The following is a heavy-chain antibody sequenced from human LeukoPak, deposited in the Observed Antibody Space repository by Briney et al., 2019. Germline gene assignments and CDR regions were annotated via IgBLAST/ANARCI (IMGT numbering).Heavy chain of an antibody. D-gene: IGHD6-6*01. J-gene: IGHJ4*02. CDR2: ISAYNGNT. Sequence: ASVKVSCKASGYTFTSYGISWVRQAPGQGLEWMGWISAYNGNTNYAQKLQGRVTMTTDTSTSTAYMELRSLRSDDTAVYYCARFDYGIAAQPLDYWGQGTLVTVSS. CDR3: ARFDYGIAAQPLDY. V-gene: IGHV1-18*01. CDR1: GYTFTSYG.